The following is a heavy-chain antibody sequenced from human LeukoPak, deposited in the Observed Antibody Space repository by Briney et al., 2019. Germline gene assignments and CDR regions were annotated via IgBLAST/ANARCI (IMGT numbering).Heavy chain of an antibody. J-gene: IGHJ6*02. CDR2: INHSGST. CDR1: GGSFSGYY. D-gene: IGHD6-19*01. Sequence: PSETLSLTCAVYGGSFSGYYWSWIRQPPGKGLEWIGEINHSGSTNYNPSLKSRVTISVDTSKNQFSLKLSSVTAADTAVYYCASRILYSSGWGAYYYYGMDVWGQGTTVTVSS. V-gene: IGHV4-34*01. CDR3: ASRILYSSGWGAYYYYGMDV.